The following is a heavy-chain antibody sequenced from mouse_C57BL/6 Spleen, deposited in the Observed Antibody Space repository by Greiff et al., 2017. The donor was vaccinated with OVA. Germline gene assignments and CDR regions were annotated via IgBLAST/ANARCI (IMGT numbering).Heavy chain of an antibody. V-gene: IGHV7-3*01. CDR1: GFTFTDYY. CDR2: IRNKANGYTT. Sequence: EVKLMESGGGLVQPGGSLSLSCAASGFTFTDYYMSWVRQPPGKALEWLGFIRNKANGYTTEYSASVKGRFTISRDNSQSILYLQMNALRAEDSATYYCARSPHYYGSSHWYFDVWGTGTTVTVSS. D-gene: IGHD1-1*01. J-gene: IGHJ1*03. CDR3: ARSPHYYGSSHWYFDV.